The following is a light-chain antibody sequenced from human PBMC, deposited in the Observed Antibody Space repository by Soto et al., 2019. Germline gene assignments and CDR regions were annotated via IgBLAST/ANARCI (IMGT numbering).Light chain of an antibody. J-gene: IGKJ5*01. CDR3: QQRSNWPT. CDR2: DAS. CDR1: YSVSSY. V-gene: IGKV3-11*01. Sequence: EIVLTQSPATLSLSPGERATLSCRASYSVSSYLAWYQHKPGQAPRLLIYDASNRATGTPARFSGSGSGTDFTLTISSLEPEDFAVYYCQQRSNWPTCGQGTPREIK.